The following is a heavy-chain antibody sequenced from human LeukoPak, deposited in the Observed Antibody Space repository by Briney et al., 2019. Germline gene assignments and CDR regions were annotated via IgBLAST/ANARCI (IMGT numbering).Heavy chain of an antibody. J-gene: IGHJ4*02. CDR3: ARQILIAARPSWSDY. D-gene: IGHD6-6*01. CDR2: IYYSGST. Sequence: KASETLSLTCTVSGGSISSSSYYWGWIRQPPGKGLEWIGSIYYSGSTYYNPSLKSRVTISVDTSKNQFSLKLSPVTAADTAVYYCARQILIAARPSWSDYWGQGTLVTVSS. CDR1: GGSISSSSYY. V-gene: IGHV4-39*01.